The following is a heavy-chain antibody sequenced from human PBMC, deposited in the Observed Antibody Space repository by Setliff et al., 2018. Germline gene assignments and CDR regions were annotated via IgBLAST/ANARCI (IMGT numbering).Heavy chain of an antibody. CDR2: ISSSSSTI. Sequence: GGSLRLSCAASGFTFSDYYMSWVRQAPGKGLEWVSYISSSSSTIYYADSVKGRFTISRDNAKNSLYLQMNSLRVEDTAVYYCARQYNDYYYYYMDVWGRGTTVTVSS. J-gene: IGHJ6*03. CDR1: GFTFSDYY. CDR3: ARQYNDYYYYYMDV. V-gene: IGHV3-11*04. D-gene: IGHD1-1*01.